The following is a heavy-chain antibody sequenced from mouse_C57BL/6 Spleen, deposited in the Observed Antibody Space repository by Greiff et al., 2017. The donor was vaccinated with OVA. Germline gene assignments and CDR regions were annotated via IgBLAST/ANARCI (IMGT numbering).Heavy chain of an antibody. CDR1: GYAFSSYW. CDR2: IYPGDGDT. J-gene: IGHJ4*01. CDR3: ARSNEGSLYAMDY. Sequence: VQLQESGAELVKPGASVKISCKASGYAFSSYWMNWVKQRPGKGLEWIGQIYPGDGDTNYNGKFKGKATLTADKSSSTAYMPRSSLTSEDSAFYFCARSNEGSLYAMDYWGQGTSVTVSS. V-gene: IGHV1-80*01.